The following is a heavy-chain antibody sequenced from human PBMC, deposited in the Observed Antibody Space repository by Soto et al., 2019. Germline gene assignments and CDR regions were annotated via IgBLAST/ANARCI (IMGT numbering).Heavy chain of an antibody. CDR1: GFTFGDYT. CDR2: ISWDGGST. D-gene: IGHD1-26*01. J-gene: IGHJ4*02. Sequence: VGSLRLSCAASGFTFGDYTMHWVRQAPGKGLEWVSLISWDGGSTYYADSVKGRFTISRDNSKNSLYLQMNSLRTEDTALYYCAKDQGGGSYSSFDYWGQGTLVTVSS. CDR3: AKDQGGGSYSSFDY. V-gene: IGHV3-43*01.